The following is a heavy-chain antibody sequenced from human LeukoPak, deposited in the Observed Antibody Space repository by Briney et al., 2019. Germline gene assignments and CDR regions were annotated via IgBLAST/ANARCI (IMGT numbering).Heavy chain of an antibody. CDR3: AGTADGKYCSSASCASDI. Sequence: SETLSLTCTVSGGSISSYYWSWIRQPAGKGLEWIGRIYSSGTTNYNPSLRSRVTLSVDTSKNQFSLELTSVTAADTAVYYCAGTADGKYCSSASCASDIWGQGTMVTVSS. V-gene: IGHV4-4*07. CDR2: IYSSGTT. CDR1: GGSISSYY. J-gene: IGHJ3*02. D-gene: IGHD2-2*01.